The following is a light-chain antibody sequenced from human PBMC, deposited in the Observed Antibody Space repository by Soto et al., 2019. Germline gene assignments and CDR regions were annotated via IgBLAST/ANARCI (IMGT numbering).Light chain of an antibody. Sequence: DIQMTQSPSSLSASVGDRVTITCRASQSISSYLNWYQQKPGKAPKLLIYAASSLQSGVPSRFSGSRSGTDFTFPISSLQPEDLATYFCQPGSSTPPTFGQGTKLEIK. CDR1: QSISSY. J-gene: IGKJ2*01. CDR3: QPGSSTPPT. V-gene: IGKV1-39*01. CDR2: AAS.